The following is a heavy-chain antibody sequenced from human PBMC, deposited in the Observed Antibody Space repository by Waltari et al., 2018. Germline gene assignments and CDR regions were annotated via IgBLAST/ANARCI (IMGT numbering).Heavy chain of an antibody. J-gene: IGHJ6*03. D-gene: IGHD5-18*01. CDR2: IIPIFGTA. CDR1: GGTFSSYA. V-gene: IGHV1-69*13. Sequence: QVQLVQSGAEVKKPGSSVKVSCKASGGTFSSYAISWVRQAPGQGLEWMGRIIPIFGTANYAQKFQGRVTITADKSTSTAYMELSSLRSEDTAVYYCARGTAMAVDYYYYYYMDVWGKGTTVTISS. CDR3: ARGTAMAVDYYYYYYMDV.